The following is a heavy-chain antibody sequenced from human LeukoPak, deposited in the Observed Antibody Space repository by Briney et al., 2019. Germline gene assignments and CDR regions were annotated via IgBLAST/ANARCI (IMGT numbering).Heavy chain of an antibody. CDR3: ARASQTYYFDS. J-gene: IGHJ4*02. Sequence: GGSLRLSCAASGFTFSDHYMDWVRQAPGKGLEWVGRIRKKTNSYTTEYAASVKGRFTISRDDLENSVYLQMNSLKTEDTALYYCARASQTYYFDSWGQGTLVTVSS. V-gene: IGHV3-72*01. CDR1: GFTFSDHY. CDR2: IRKKTNSYTT.